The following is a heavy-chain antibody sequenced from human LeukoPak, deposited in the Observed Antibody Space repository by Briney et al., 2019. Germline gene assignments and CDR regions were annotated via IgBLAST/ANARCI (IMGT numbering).Heavy chain of an antibody. CDR3: ARGDTAMAFDY. V-gene: IGHV4-59*01. D-gene: IGHD5-18*01. CDR2: IYYSGST. CDR1: GGSISSYY. Sequence: SETLSLTCTVSGGSISSYYWSWIRQPPGKGLEWIGYIYYSGSTNYNPSLKSRVTISVDTSKNQFSLKLSSVTAADTAVYYCARGDTAMAFDYWGQGTLVTVSS. J-gene: IGHJ4*02.